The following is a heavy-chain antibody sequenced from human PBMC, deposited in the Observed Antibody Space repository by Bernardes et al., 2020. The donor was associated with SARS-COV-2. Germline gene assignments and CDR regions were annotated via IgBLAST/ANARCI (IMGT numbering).Heavy chain of an antibody. V-gene: IGHV3-23*01. J-gene: IGHJ4*02. CDR3: ANLRFAY. CDR1: GFIFSNYV. CDR2: ISGSGGTT. Sequence: GGSLRLSCAASGFIFSNYVINWVRQAPGKGLEWVSTISGSGGTTYYANSVKGRFTISRDNSKNTVYLQMNSLRAEDTALYYCANLRFAYWGQGILVTVSS.